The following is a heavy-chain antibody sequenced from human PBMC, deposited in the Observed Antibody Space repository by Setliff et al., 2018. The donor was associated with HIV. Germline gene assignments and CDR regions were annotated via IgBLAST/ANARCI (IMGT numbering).Heavy chain of an antibody. Sequence: SETLSLTCTVSGGSISSGNHYWGWIRQPAGKGLEWIGHIYTSGSTNYNPSLKSRVTISVDTSKNQFSLKLSSVTAADTAVYYCARDLLGTWGGWGQGTLVTVSS. CDR3: ARDLLGTWGG. J-gene: IGHJ4*02. D-gene: IGHD3-16*01. CDR1: GGSISSGNHY. CDR2: IYTSGST. V-gene: IGHV4-61*09.